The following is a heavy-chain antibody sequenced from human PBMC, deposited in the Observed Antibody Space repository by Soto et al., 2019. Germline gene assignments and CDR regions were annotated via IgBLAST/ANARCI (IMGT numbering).Heavy chain of an antibody. CDR2: IRYDGSDE. D-gene: IGHD1-26*01. Sequence: QVHLVESGGGVVQPGGSLRLSCAASASIFKGHGMHWVRQAPGKGLEWVAIIRYDGSDEHYGDSVEGRFTISRDNSNNMLYLQMNSLRAEDTAVYYCARDGVGATTFFGFLAYWGQGTLVTVSS. J-gene: IGHJ4*02. V-gene: IGHV3-33*08. CDR1: ASIFKGHG. CDR3: ARDGVGATTFFGFLAY.